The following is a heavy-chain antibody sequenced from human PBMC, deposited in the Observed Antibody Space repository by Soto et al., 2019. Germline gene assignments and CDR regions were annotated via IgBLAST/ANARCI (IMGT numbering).Heavy chain of an antibody. CDR3: ARGPFSGDYFDY. J-gene: IGHJ4*02. V-gene: IGHV3-7*05. D-gene: IGHD2-21*01. CDR1: GFTFSTYG. Sequence: EVQLVESGGGLVQPGGSLRLSCAASGFTFSTYGMSGVRQAPGKGLEGVANIKQAGREKYYVDSVKGRFTISRDNAKNSPYLQMNSLSAEDTAVYYCARGPFSGDYFDYWGQGTLVTVSS. CDR2: IKQAGREK.